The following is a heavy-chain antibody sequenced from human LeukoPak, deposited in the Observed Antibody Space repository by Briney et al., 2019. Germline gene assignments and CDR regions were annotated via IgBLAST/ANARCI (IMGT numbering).Heavy chain of an antibody. CDR1: GGSFSGYY. CDR2: INHSGST. CDR3: ARGVRVRFSYTNDY. V-gene: IGHV4-34*01. D-gene: IGHD3-3*01. J-gene: IGHJ4*02. Sequence: KASETLSLTCAVYGGSFSGYYWSWTRQPPGKGLEWIGEINHSGSTNYNPSLKSRVTISVDTSKNQFSLKLSSVTAADTAVYYCARGVRVRFSYTNDYWGQGTLVTVSS.